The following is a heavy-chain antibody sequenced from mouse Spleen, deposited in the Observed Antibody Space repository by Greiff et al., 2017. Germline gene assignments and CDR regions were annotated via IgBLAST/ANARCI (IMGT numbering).Heavy chain of an antibody. J-gene: IGHJ2*01. CDR3: ARQRANWDALGY. V-gene: IGHV5-9-3*01. CDR2: ISSGGSYT. CDR1: GFTFSSYA. D-gene: IGHD4-1*01. Sequence: EVKLVESGGGLVKPGGSLKLSCAASGFTFSSYAMSWVRQTPEKRLEWVATISSGGSYTYYPDSVKGRFTISRDNAKNTLYLQMSSLRSEDTAMYYCARQRANWDALGYWGQGTTLTVSS.